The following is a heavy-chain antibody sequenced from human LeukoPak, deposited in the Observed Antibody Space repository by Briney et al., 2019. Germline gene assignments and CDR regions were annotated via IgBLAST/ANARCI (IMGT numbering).Heavy chain of an antibody. V-gene: IGHV4-34*01. J-gene: IGHJ4*02. CDR2: INHSGST. CDR1: GFTFSSYA. CDR3: ARRSYYDSSGYYYGGYYFDY. D-gene: IGHD3-22*01. Sequence: PGGSLRLSCAASGFTFSSYAMTWVRQPPGKGLEWIGEINHSGSTNYNPSLKSRVTISVDTSKNQFSLKLSSVTAADTAVYYCARRSYYDSSGYYYGGYYFDYWGQGTLVTVSS.